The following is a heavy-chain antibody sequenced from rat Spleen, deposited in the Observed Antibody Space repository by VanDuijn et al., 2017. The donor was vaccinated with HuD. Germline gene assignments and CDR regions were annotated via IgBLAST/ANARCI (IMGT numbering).Heavy chain of an antibody. CDR2: ISYDGSST. Sequence: EVQLVESDGGLVQPGRSLKLSCAASGFTFSDYYMAWVRQAPTKGLEWVATISYDGSSTYYRDSVKGRFTISRDNAKSTLYLQMDSLRSEDTATYYCARLTYYGYNLDYWGQGVMVTISS. D-gene: IGHD1-9*01. J-gene: IGHJ2*01. CDR3: ARLTYYGYNLDY. CDR1: GFTFSDYY. V-gene: IGHV5-29*01.